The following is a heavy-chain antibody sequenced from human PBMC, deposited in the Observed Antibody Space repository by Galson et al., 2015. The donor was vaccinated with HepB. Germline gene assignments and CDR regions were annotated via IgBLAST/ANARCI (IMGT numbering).Heavy chain of an antibody. Sequence: SVKVSCKASGDTFSSYAISWVRQAPGQGLEWMGGIIPMFDTTNYAQKFQGRVTITADESTNTAYMELSSLRSDDTAVYYCARVYVEFRFAKLQHYHGMDVWGQGTTVTISS. CDR2: IIPMFDTT. V-gene: IGHV1-69*13. CDR1: GDTFSSYA. J-gene: IGHJ6*02. D-gene: IGHD3-10*01. CDR3: ARVYVEFRFAKLQHYHGMDV.